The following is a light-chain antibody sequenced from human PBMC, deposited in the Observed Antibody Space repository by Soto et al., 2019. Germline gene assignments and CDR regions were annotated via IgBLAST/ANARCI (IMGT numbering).Light chain of an antibody. J-gene: IGLJ1*01. CDR3: SSYSSSTPLYV. CDR2: DVS. Sequence: QPVLTQPASVSGSPGQSITISCTGTSGDVGGYKYVSWYQQHPGKAPKLMIYDVSNRPSGVSDRFSGSKSGSTASLTISGLQAEDEADYYCSSYSSSTPLYVFGPGTKVTVL. CDR1: SGDVGGYKY. V-gene: IGLV2-14*01.